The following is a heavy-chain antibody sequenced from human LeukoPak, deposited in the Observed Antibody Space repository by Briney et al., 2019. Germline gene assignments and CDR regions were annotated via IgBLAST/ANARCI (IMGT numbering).Heavy chain of an antibody. CDR2: ISGSGNAK. D-gene: IGHD2-2*01. CDR3: ARDYLYAFDY. V-gene: IGHV3-48*01. J-gene: IGHJ4*02. Sequence: PGGSLRLSCAASGLSFSSYSMNWVRQAPGKGLEWVPYISGSGNAKHYTDSVKGRFTISRDNAKNALYLQMNSLRAEDTAVYFCARDYLYAFDYWGQGTLVTVSS. CDR1: GLSFSSYS.